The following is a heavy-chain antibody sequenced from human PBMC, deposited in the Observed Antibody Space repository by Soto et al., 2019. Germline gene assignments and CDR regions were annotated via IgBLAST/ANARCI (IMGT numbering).Heavy chain of an antibody. CDR3: ARDLSIVVVPAAIFYYYGMDV. CDR2: ISAYNGNT. D-gene: IGHD2-2*01. V-gene: IGHV1-18*01. J-gene: IGHJ6*02. CDR1: GCTFSSYA. Sequence: GASVKVSCKASGCTFSSYAISCVRQAPGQGLEWMGWISAYNGNTNYAQKLQGRVTMTTDTSTSTAYMELRSLRPDDTAVYYCARDLSIVVVPAAIFYYYGMDVWGQGTTVTVSS.